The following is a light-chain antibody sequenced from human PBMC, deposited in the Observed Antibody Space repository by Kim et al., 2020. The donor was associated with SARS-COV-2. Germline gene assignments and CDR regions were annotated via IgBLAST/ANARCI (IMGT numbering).Light chain of an antibody. CDR3: QQYYNTLYT. CDR1: QSLFYTSNNKNY. V-gene: IGKV4-1*01. Sequence: DIVMTQSPDSLAVSLGERATINCTSSQSLFYTSNNKNYLAWYQQRPGHSPKLLIFWASTRPSGVPDRFSGSGSGTDFTLTISSLQAEDGAIYYCQQYYNTLYTFGQGTKLEI. CDR2: WAS. J-gene: IGKJ2*01.